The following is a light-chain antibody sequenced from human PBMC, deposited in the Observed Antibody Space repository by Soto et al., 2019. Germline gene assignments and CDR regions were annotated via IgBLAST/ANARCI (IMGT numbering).Light chain of an antibody. CDR3: SSYTSSSTLVV. CDR2: EVS. V-gene: IGLV2-14*01. Sequence: QLVLTQPASVSGSPGQSITISCTGTSSDVGGYNYVYWYQQHPGQAPRLMIYEVSKRPSGVSTRFSGSKSGDTASLTMSGRHAEDEDDDYCSSYTSSSTLVVFGGGTKLTVL. CDR1: SSDVGGYNY. J-gene: IGLJ2*01.